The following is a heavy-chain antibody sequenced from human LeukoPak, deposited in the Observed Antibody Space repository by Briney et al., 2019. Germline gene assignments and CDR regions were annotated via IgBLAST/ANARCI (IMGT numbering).Heavy chain of an antibody. V-gene: IGHV3-21*01. J-gene: IGHJ5*02. Sequence: PGGSLRLSCAASGFTFSSYSMNWVRQAPGKGLEWVSSISSSSSYIYYADSVKGRFTISRDNAKNSLYLQMNSLRAEDTAVYYCARDLGYDFWSGYPEAHWFDPWGQGTLVTVSS. CDR2: ISSSSSYI. CDR3: ARDLGYDFWSGYPEAHWFDP. CDR1: GFTFSSYS. D-gene: IGHD3-3*01.